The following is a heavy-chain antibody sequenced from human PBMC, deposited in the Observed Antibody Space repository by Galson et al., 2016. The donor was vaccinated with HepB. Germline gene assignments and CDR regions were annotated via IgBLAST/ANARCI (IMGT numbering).Heavy chain of an antibody. CDR1: GYTFTSYY. D-gene: IGHD3-22*01. CDR2: IIPKSGRV. CDR3: ARNYYDSSGYLDAFDI. V-gene: IGHV1-69*13. J-gene: IGHJ3*02. Sequence: SVKVSCKASGYTFTSYYMHWVRQAPGQGLEWMGGIIPKSGRVKYAQKVQGRVTITADESTSTAYMQLSSLRSEDTAVYYCARNYYDSSGYLDAFDIWGQGTMVTVSS.